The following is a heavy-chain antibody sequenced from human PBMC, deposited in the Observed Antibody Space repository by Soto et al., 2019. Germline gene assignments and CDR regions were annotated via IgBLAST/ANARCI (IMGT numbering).Heavy chain of an antibody. CDR2: LYSSGTT. J-gene: IGHJ6*02. D-gene: IGHD5-18*01. CDR1: GFSVTNSY. CDR3: ARDWSKFSYNYPYYYAMDA. V-gene: IGHV3-53*01. Sequence: GGSLRLSCTVSGFSVTNSYINWVRQAPGKGLGWVSILYSSGTTYYADSVRGRFTVSRDDSKNTLFLHMNSLRADDTAVYYCARDWSKFSYNYPYYYAMDAWGQGTTVTVSS.